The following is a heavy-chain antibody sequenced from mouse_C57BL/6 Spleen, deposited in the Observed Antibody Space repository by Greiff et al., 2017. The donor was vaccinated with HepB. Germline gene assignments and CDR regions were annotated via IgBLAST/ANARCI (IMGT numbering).Heavy chain of an antibody. CDR2: FDPNSGGT. J-gene: IGHJ4*01. CDR3: ARQDYGPPWDAMDY. Sequence: QVQLQQPGAELVKPGASVKLSCKASGYTFTSYWMHWVKQRPGRGLEWIGRFDPNSGGTKYNEKFKSKATLTVDKPSSTAYMQLSSLTSEDSAVYYCARQDYGPPWDAMDYWGQGTSVTVSS. D-gene: IGHD1-1*02. CDR1: GYTFTSYW. V-gene: IGHV1-72*01.